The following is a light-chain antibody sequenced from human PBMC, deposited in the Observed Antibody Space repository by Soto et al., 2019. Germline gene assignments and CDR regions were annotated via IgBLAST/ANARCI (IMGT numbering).Light chain of an antibody. CDR3: QQYNNWQWT. Sequence: IVVAQSASTLTVSPGKRTTLSCPPTQNVSSNLAWYQQTPGQAPRLLIYGASTRATGIPARFSGSGSGTEFTLTISSLQSEDFAVYYCQQYNNWQWTFGQGTKVDIK. CDR1: QNVSSN. J-gene: IGKJ1*01. CDR2: GAS. V-gene: IGKV3-15*01.